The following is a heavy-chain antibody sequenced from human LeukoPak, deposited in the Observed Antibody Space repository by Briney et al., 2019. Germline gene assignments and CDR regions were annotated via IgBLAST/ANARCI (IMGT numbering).Heavy chain of an antibody. CDR2: ISSSSNYT. V-gene: IGHV3-11*06. CDR1: GFTFSDYY. Sequence: GGSLRLSCAASGFTFSDYYMSWIRQAPGKGLECISYISSSSNYTNYADSVKGRFTISRDNAKNSLYLQMNSLRAEDTAVYYCARDRYCSGGTCYSAAWLDPWGQGTLVTVSS. CDR3: ARDRYCSGGTCYSAAWLDP. D-gene: IGHD2-15*01. J-gene: IGHJ5*02.